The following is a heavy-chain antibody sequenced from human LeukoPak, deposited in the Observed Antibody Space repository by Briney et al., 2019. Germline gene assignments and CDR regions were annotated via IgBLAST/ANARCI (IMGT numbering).Heavy chain of an antibody. J-gene: IGHJ4*02. V-gene: IGHV5-51*01. CDR2: IYPGDSDT. Sequence: GESLKISCKGSGYRFTTYWIGWVRQMPGKGLEWMGIIYPGDSDTRYSPSFQGQVTISTDKSIGTAYLQWSTLKASDTAMYYCARLLCSSTTCPFDYWGQGTLVTVSS. CDR3: ARLLCSSTTCPFDY. CDR1: GYRFTTYW. D-gene: IGHD2-2*01.